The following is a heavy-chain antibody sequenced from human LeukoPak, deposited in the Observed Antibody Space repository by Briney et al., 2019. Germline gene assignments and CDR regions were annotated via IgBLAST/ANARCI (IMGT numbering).Heavy chain of an antibody. CDR1: GDYW. D-gene: IGHD6-19*01. V-gene: IGHV3-7*05. CDR3: AGSSGWARYFDY. CDR2: IKQDGSEK. Sequence: GGALRLSCAASGDYWMSWVRQAPEKGLEWVANIKQDGSEKYYVDSVKGRFTISRDNAKNSLYLQMNSLRDEDTAVYYCAGSSGWARYFDYWGQGTLVTVSS. J-gene: IGHJ4*02.